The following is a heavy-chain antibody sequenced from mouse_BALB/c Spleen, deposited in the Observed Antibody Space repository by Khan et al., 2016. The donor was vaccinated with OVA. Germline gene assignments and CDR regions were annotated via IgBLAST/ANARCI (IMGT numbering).Heavy chain of an antibody. J-gene: IGHJ3*01. CDR2: IFPGSVST. V-gene: IGHV1-9*01. Sequence: QVQLQQSGGDLMKPGASVKISCKATGYTFSSYWIEWVKQRPGHGLEWIGQIFPGSVSTTYNEKFKGKATFTADTSSNTAYMQLSSLTSEDSAGYYCARGGYGGFAYWGQGTLVTVSA. D-gene: IGHD2-2*01. CDR1: GYTFSSYW. CDR3: ARGGYGGFAY.